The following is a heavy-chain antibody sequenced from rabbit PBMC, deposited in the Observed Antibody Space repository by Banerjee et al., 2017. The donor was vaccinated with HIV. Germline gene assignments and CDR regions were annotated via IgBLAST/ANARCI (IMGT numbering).Heavy chain of an antibody. CDR1: GFDFSSSYY. J-gene: IGHJ4*01. CDR3: ARSPLYDGDFYFNL. Sequence: QSLEESGGDLVKPGASLTLTCTASGFDFSSSYYMCWVRQALGKGLEWIACIYNGDGSTYYASWAKGRFTVSKTSSTTVTLQMTSLTAADTATYFCARSPLYDGDFYFNLWGQGTLVTVS. V-gene: IGHV1S40*01. D-gene: IGHD2-1*01. CDR2: IYNGDGST.